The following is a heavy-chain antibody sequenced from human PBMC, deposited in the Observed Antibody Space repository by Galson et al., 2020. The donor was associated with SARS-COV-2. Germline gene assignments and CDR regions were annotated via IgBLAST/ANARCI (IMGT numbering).Heavy chain of an antibody. CDR3: AKDLGYCSSTSCEGYFDL. J-gene: IGHJ2*01. Sequence: QLGESLKISCAASGFTFSSYGMHWVRQAPGKGLEWVAVIWYDGSNKYYADSVKGRFTIPRDNSKNTLYLQMNSLRAEDTAVYYCAKDLGYCSSTSCEGYFDLWGRGTLVTVSS. CDR1: GFTFSSYG. CDR2: IWYDGSNK. D-gene: IGHD2-2*01. V-gene: IGHV3-33*06.